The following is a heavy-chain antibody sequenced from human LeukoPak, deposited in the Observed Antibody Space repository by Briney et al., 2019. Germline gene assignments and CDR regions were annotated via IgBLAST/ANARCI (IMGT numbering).Heavy chain of an antibody. J-gene: IGHJ5*02. D-gene: IGHD6-6*01. Sequence: SETLSLTCAVYGGSFSGYYWSWIRQPPGKGLEWIGEINLSGSTNYNPSLKSRVTISVDTSKNQFSLKLSSVTAADTAVYYCARDFGSRVSSSSSYWFDPWGQGTLVTVSS. V-gene: IGHV4-34*01. CDR1: GGSFSGYY. CDR3: ARDFGSRVSSSSSYWFDP. CDR2: INLSGST.